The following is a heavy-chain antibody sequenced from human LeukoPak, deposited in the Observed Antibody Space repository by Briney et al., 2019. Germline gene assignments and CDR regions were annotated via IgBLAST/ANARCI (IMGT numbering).Heavy chain of an antibody. Sequence: ASVKVSCKASGYTFTSYDINWVRRATGQGLEWMGWMNPNSGNTGYAQKFQGRVTMTRNTSISTAYMELSSLRSEDTAVYYCARAYDILNDFDAFDIWGQGTMVTVSS. V-gene: IGHV1-8*01. CDR2: MNPNSGNT. J-gene: IGHJ3*02. CDR3: ARAYDILNDFDAFDI. CDR1: GYTFTSYD. D-gene: IGHD3-9*01.